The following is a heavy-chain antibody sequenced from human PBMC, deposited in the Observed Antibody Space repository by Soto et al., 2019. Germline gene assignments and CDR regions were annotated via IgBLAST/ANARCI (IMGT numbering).Heavy chain of an antibody. CDR3: ARGVKSSGWDNDGFDI. CDR2: IDTYGSAT. Sequence: GGSLRLSCAASGFTFRSYWMHWVRQAPGKGLVWVSRIDTYGSATRYADSVKGRFTISRDNAKNTLYLQMNTLRAEDTAVYYCARGVKSSGWDNDGFDIWAQGTMVTVSS. J-gene: IGHJ3*02. CDR1: GFTFRSYW. D-gene: IGHD6-19*01. V-gene: IGHV3-74*01.